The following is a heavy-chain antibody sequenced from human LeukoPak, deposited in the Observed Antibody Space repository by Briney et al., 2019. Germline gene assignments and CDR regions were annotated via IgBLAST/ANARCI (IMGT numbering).Heavy chain of an antibody. J-gene: IGHJ6*02. CDR3: ARDKYGNYYYYGMDV. Sequence: GGSLRLSCAASKFTFSGNWMHWVRQAPGKGLVWVSRINSDGSTTNYADSVKGRFTISRDNAKNSLYLQMNSLRAEDTAVYYCARDKYGNYYYYGMDVWGQGTTVTVSS. CDR1: KFTFSGNW. V-gene: IGHV3-74*01. D-gene: IGHD3-10*01. CDR2: INSDGSTT.